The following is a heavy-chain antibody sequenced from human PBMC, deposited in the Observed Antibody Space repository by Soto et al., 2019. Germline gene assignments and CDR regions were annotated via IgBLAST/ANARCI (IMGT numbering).Heavy chain of an antibody. D-gene: IGHD3-10*01. CDR2: INTDGSST. CDR3: AKRGVDTFGLSY. CDR1: GFTFSSFW. J-gene: IGHJ4*02. Sequence: EVQLVESGGGLVQPGGSLRLSCAVSGFTFSSFWMHWVRQAPGEGLVWVSRINTDGSSTSYADSVKGRFTISRDNAKNTLDLQMNSLRVEDTAMYDCAKRGVDTFGLSYWGQGTLVTVSS. V-gene: IGHV3-74*01.